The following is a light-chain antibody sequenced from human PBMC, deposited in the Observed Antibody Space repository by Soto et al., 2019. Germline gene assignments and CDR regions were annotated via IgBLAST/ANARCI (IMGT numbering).Light chain of an antibody. CDR3: QQHNHWPT. CDR1: QSVSSN. CDR2: GAS. Sequence: EIVMTQSPGTLSVSPGERATLSCRASQSVSSNLVWYQQKPGQAPRLLIYGASTRATGIPARFSGSGSGTEFTLTISSLQSEDVAVYYCQQHNHWPTFGQGTKVDIK. J-gene: IGKJ1*01. V-gene: IGKV3-15*01.